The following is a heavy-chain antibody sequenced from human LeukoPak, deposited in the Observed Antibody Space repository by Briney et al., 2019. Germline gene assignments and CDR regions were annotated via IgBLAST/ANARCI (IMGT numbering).Heavy chain of an antibody. V-gene: IGHV3-15*07. Sequence: GGSLRLSCAASGFTFSNYGMNWVRQAPGKGLEWVGRIKSKTDGGTTDYAAPVKGRFTISRDDSKNTLYLQMNSLKTEDTAVYYCTTAECSSTSCYVTEYFQHWGQGTLVTVSS. D-gene: IGHD2-2*01. CDR2: IKSKTDGGTT. CDR1: GFTFSNYG. CDR3: TTAECSSTSCYVTEYFQH. J-gene: IGHJ1*01.